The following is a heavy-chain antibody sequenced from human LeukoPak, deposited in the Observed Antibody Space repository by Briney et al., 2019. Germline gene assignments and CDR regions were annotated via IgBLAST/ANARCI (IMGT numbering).Heavy chain of an antibody. V-gene: IGHV3-30*18. CDR1: GFTFSSYG. CDR2: ISYDGSNK. D-gene: IGHD3-22*01. CDR3: AKGRLGYYYDSSGFPKNWFDP. Sequence: GRSLRLSCAASGFTFSSYGMHWVRQAPGKGLEWVAVISYDGSNKYYADSVKGRFTISRDNSKNTLYLQINSLRAEDTAVYYCAKGRLGYYYDSSGFPKNWFDPWGQGTLVTVSS. J-gene: IGHJ5*02.